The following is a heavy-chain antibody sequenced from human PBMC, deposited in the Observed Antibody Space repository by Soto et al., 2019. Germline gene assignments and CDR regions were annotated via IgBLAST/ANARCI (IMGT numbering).Heavy chain of an antibody. J-gene: IGHJ6*02. D-gene: IGHD2-21*02. Sequence: ASVKVSCKASGYTFTSYAMHWVRQAPGQRLEWMGWINAGNGNTKYSQKFQGRVTITRDTSASTAYMELSSLRSEDTAVYYCARVYGGNSDYYYGMDVWGQGTTVTVSS. V-gene: IGHV1-3*01. CDR1: GYTFTSYA. CDR2: INAGNGNT. CDR3: ARVYGGNSDYYYGMDV.